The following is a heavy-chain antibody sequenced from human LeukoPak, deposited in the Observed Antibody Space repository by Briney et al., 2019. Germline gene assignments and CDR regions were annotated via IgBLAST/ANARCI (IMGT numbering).Heavy chain of an antibody. CDR3: AKSFRSTSLDY. Sequence: GGSLRLSCPASGFTFRSYGMTWVRQAPGKGLEWVSAISGSGDSTYYADSVKGRFTISRDNSRNTLYLQMNSLRAGDTAVYYCAKSFRSTSLDYWGQGTLVTVSS. J-gene: IGHJ4*02. CDR1: GFTFRSYG. CDR2: ISGSGDST. V-gene: IGHV3-23*01. D-gene: IGHD2-2*01.